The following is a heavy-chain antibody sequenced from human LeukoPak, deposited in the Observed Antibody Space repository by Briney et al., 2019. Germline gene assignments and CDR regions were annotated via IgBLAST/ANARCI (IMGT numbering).Heavy chain of an antibody. CDR2: INPNSGGT. CDR1: GYTLTGYY. Sequence: ASVKVSCKASGYTLTGYYMHWVRQAPGQGLEWMGWINPNSGGTNYAQKFQGRVTMTRDTSISTAYMELSRLRSDDTAVYYCASFDYGGNSRFDYWGQGTLVTVSS. V-gene: IGHV1-2*02. CDR3: ASFDYGGNSRFDY. J-gene: IGHJ4*02. D-gene: IGHD4-23*01.